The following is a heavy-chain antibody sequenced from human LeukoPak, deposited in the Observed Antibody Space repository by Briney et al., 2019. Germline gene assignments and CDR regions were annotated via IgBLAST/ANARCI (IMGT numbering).Heavy chain of an antibody. J-gene: IGHJ4*02. CDR2: ISPRSNTI. D-gene: IGHD3-22*01. V-gene: IGHV3-11*04. CDR1: GFTFSDYY. CDR3: ARRIYYDNSGYRY. Sequence: GGSLRLPCAASGFTFSDYYMSWIRQAPGKGLEWISYISPRSNTIYYADSVKGRFTISRDNAKNSLYLQMNSLRAEDTAVYYCARRIYYDNSGYRYWGQGTLVTVSS.